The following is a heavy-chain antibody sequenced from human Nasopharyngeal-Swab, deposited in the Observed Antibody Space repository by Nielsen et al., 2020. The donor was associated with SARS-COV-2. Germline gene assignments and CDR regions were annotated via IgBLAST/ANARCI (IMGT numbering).Heavy chain of an antibody. CDR1: GFPFRCYW. CDR2: IKQDGSEK. Sequence: GESLKISCAASGFPFRCYWLSLVPPAPGKGLEWVANIKQDGSEKYYVDSVKGRFTISRDNAKNSLYLQMNSLRAEDTAVYCCARDGLRLLEWLAHDYWGQGTLVTVSS. CDR3: ARDGLRLLEWLAHDY. D-gene: IGHD3-3*01. J-gene: IGHJ4*02. V-gene: IGHV3-7*01.